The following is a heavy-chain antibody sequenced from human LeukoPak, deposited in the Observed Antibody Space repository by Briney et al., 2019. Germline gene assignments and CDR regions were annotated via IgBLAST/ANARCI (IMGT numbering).Heavy chain of an antibody. CDR2: ISGSGGST. CDR1: GFTFSSYS. J-gene: IGHJ4*02. CDR3: AKAPHYGGGSYYY. D-gene: IGHD1-26*01. Sequence: GGSLRLSCAASGFTFSSYSMNWVRQAPGKGLEWVSAISGSGGSTYYADSVKGRFTISRDNSKNTLYLQMNSLRAEDTAVYYCAKAPHYGGGSYYYWGQGTLVTVSS. V-gene: IGHV3-23*01.